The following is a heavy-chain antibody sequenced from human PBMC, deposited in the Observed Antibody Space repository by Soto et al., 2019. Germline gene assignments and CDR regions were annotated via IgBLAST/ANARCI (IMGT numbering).Heavy chain of an antibody. V-gene: IGHV3-30*03. D-gene: IGHD3-10*02. Sequence: GGSLRLSCAASGLAFSSYGMHWFRQAPGKGPKWAAVISYEGNNHYYAESVKGRFTISRDTSKNTLYLQMNSLRPEDTAVYYCVADYVATYTFDIWGRGTMVTVSS. CDR3: VADYVATYTFDI. CDR2: ISYEGNNH. J-gene: IGHJ3*02. CDR1: GLAFSSYG.